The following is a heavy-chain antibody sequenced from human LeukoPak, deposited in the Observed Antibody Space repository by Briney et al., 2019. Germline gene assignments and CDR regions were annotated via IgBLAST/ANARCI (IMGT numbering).Heavy chain of an antibody. CDR1: GGTFSSYA. J-gene: IGHJ4*02. Sequence: GASVKVSCKASGGTFSSYAISWVRQAPGQGLGWMGGIIPIFGTANYAQKFQGRVTITTDESTSTAYMELSSLRSEDTAVYYCASPDSSGFVFDYWGQGTLVTVSS. V-gene: IGHV1-69*05. CDR3: ASPDSSGFVFDY. D-gene: IGHD3-22*01. CDR2: IIPIFGTA.